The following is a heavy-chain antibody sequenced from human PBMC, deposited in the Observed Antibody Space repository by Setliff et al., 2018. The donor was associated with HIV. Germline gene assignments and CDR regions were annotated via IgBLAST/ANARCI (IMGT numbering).Heavy chain of an antibody. D-gene: IGHD6-13*01. Sequence: NPSETLSLTCAVSGYSISSGYYWGWIRQPPGKGLEWIGSIYHSGSTYYNPSLKSRVTISVDTSKNQFSLKLSSVTAADTAVYYCARHSSAAANDAFDIWGQGTMVTV. CDR1: GYSISSGYY. V-gene: IGHV4-38-2*01. J-gene: IGHJ3*02. CDR3: ARHSSAAANDAFDI. CDR2: IYHSGST.